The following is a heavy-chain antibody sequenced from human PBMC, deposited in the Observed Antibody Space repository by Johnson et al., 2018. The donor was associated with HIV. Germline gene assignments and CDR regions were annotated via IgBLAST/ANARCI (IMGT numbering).Heavy chain of an antibody. CDR2: IKQDGSEK. CDR1: GFTFSSYA. Sequence: VQLVESGGGLVQPGGSLRLSCAASGFTFSSYAMHWVRQAPGKGLEWVANIKQDGSEKYYVDSVKGRFTISRENAKNSLYLQMNSLRAGDTAVYYCARGIVGATYAFDGWGQGTMVTVSS. CDR3: ARGIVGATYAFDG. V-gene: IGHV3-7*02. D-gene: IGHD1-26*01. J-gene: IGHJ3*01.